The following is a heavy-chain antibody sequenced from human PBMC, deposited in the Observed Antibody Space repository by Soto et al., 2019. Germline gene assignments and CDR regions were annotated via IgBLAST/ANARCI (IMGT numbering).Heavy chain of an antibody. Sequence: GGSLRLSCAASGFTFDDYAMHWVRQAPGKGLEWVSGISWNSGSIGYADSVKGRFTISRDNAKNSLYLQMNSLRAEDTALYYCAKDMDCSGGSCYPDVWGKGTTVTVSS. J-gene: IGHJ6*04. V-gene: IGHV3-9*01. CDR1: GFTFDDYA. CDR2: ISWNSGSI. D-gene: IGHD2-15*01. CDR3: AKDMDCSGGSCYPDV.